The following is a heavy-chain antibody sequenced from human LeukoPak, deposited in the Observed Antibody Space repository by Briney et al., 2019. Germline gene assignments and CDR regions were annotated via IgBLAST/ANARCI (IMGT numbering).Heavy chain of an antibody. Sequence: ASVKVSCKASGYTFTDYWVHWVRQAPGQGLERMGWINPDSGGTIYAPTFQGRFTITRDTSITTAYMELSRLRSDDTAVYYRVTRREAAAYWGQGTLVTVSS. D-gene: IGHD6-13*01. CDR2: INPDSGGT. CDR1: GYTFTDYW. J-gene: IGHJ4*02. CDR3: VTRREAAAY. V-gene: IGHV1-2*02.